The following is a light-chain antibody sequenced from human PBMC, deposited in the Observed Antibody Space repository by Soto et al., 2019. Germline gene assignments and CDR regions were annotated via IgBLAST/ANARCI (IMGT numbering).Light chain of an antibody. CDR1: QSISTK. CDR3: QEYNDWRPIT. Sequence: EIVMTQSPAPLSVSPGERATLSCRASQSISTKLAWYQQKPGQAPRLLIYGASTRATGIPVKFSGSGSGTEFTLTITSLQFEDFAVYYCQEYNDWRPITFGGGTKVDIK. CDR2: GAS. J-gene: IGKJ4*01. V-gene: IGKV3-15*01.